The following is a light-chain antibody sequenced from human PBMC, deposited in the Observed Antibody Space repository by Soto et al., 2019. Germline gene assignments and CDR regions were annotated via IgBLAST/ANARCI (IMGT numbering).Light chain of an antibody. CDR1: RSDVGGYNY. CDR3: SSYAGSNNLGV. Sequence: QSALTQPPSASGSPGQSVTISCPGTRSDVGGYNYVSWYQQHPGKAPKLIIYEVSQRPSGVPDRFSGSRSGNTASLTVAGLQAEDEADYYCSSYAGSNNLGVFGGGTKVTVL. V-gene: IGLV2-8*01. J-gene: IGLJ2*01. CDR2: EVS.